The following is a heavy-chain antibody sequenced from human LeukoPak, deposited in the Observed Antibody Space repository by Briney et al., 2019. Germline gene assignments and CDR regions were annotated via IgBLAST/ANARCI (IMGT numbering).Heavy chain of an antibody. CDR1: GFTFSSYA. V-gene: IGHV3-23*01. CDR2: ISGSGGST. Sequence: GGSLRLSCAASGFTFSSYAMSWVRQAPGKGLEWVSAISGSGGSTYYADSVKGRFTISRDNSKNTLYLQMNSLRAEDTAVYYCAKDCRDSGWCPNFDYWGQGTLVTVSS. CDR3: AKDCRDSGWCPNFDY. D-gene: IGHD6-19*01. J-gene: IGHJ4*02.